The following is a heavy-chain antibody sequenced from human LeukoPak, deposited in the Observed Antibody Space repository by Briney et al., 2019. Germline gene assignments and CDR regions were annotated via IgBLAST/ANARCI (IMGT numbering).Heavy chain of an antibody. CDR2: ISSSSSTI. Sequence: SGGSLRLSCAASGFTFSTYSMNWVRQAPGKGLEWVSYISSSSSTIYYADSVKGRFAISRDKAKNSLYLQMNSLRAEDTAVYYCARGSTYYDSSGQVPFDYWGQGTLVTVSS. CDR3: ARGSTYYDSSGQVPFDY. D-gene: IGHD3-22*01. V-gene: IGHV3-48*01. CDR1: GFTFSTYS. J-gene: IGHJ4*02.